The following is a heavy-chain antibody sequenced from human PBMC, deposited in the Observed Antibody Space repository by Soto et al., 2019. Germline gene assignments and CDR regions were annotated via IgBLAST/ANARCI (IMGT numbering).Heavy chain of an antibody. CDR2: INHSGST. CDR3: ARTGYSSSWYVY. V-gene: IGHV4-34*01. Sequence: QVQLQQWGAGLLKPSETLSLTCAVYGGSFSGFYWSWIHQPPGKGLEWIGEINHSGSTNYNPSLKSRVTISVDTSKNQFSLTLSSVTAADTAVYYCARTGYSSSWYVYWGQGTLVTVSS. CDR1: GGSFSGFY. J-gene: IGHJ4*02. D-gene: IGHD6-13*01.